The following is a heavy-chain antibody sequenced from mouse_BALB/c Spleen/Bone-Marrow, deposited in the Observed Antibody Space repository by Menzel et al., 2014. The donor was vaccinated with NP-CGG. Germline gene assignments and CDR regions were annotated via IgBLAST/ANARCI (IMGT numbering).Heavy chain of an antibody. J-gene: IGHJ4*01. V-gene: IGHV1-18*01. CDR3: ARWDYYGYAMDY. Sequence: VQLQQSGPELVKPGASMKISCKASGYSFTGYTMNRVKQSHGKNLEWIGLVNPYNGGTSYNQKFKGKATLTVDKSSSTAYMELLSLTSEDSAVYYWARWDYYGYAMDYGGQGTSVTVSS. D-gene: IGHD1-1*01. CDR2: VNPYNGGT. CDR1: GYSFTGYT.